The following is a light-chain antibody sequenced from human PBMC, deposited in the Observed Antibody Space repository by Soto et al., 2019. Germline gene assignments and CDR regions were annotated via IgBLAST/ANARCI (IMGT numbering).Light chain of an antibody. Sequence: IVLTQSPGTLSLSPWERATLSCWASQSVTSRYLAWYQQKPGQAPRLLIYDASKRATGIPARFSGSGSGTDFTLTISSLEPEDFAVYYCQQRSSRPPMYTFGQGTKVDIK. V-gene: IGKV3-11*01. CDR2: DAS. J-gene: IGKJ2*01. CDR1: QSVTSRY. CDR3: QQRSSRPPMYT.